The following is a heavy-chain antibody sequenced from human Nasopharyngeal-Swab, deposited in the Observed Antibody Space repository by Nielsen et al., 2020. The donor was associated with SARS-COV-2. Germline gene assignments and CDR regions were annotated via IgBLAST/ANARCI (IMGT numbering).Heavy chain of an antibody. J-gene: IGHJ4*02. CDR1: GFTFSNYG. D-gene: IGHD3-10*01. CDR3: VRAYGSGNYFDY. CDR2: IWYDGSNK. Sequence: GGSLRLPCAAPGFTFSNYGMHWVRQAPGKGLEWVALIWYDGSNKYYADSVKGRFTISRDNSKNTLYLQMNSLRAEDTAVYYCVRAYGSGNYFDYWGQGTLVTVSS. V-gene: IGHV3-33*01.